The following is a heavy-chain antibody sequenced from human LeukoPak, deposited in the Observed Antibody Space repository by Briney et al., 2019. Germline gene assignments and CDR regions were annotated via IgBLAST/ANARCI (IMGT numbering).Heavy chain of an antibody. Sequence: PSETLSLTCAVYGGSFSGYYWSWIRQPPGKGLEWIGEINHSGSTNYNPSLKSRVTMSVDTSKNQFSLKLSSVTAADTAVYYCASRAPPAAYWGQGTLVTVSS. CDR2: INHSGST. J-gene: IGHJ4*02. D-gene: IGHD6-13*01. CDR1: GGSFSGYY. V-gene: IGHV4-34*01. CDR3: ASRAPPAAY.